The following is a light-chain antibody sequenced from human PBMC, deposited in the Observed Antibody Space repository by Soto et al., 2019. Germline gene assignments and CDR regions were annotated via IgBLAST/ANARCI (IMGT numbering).Light chain of an antibody. V-gene: IGKV1-5*01. CDR3: QRYNDK. J-gene: IGKJ1*01. CDR1: RDTNYW. Sequence: IQMTQSPSTLSASVGDRVTITCRAGRDTNYWLAWYQQKAGSAPKLLIYGASTLASGVPSTFSGSGSGPEFTLTISILQPDDSATYFCQRYNDKFGQGTKVDI. CDR2: GAS.